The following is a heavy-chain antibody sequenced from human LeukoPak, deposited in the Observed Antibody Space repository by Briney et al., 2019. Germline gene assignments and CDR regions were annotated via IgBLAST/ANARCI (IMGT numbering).Heavy chain of an antibody. V-gene: IGHV1-24*01. J-gene: IGHJ5*02. Sequence: ASVKVSCKVSGYTLTELSMHWVRQAPGKGLEWMGGFDPEDGETIYAQKFQGRVTMTEDTSTDTAYMELSSLRSEDTAVYYCARCPPEDNWFDPWGQGTLVTVSS. CDR1: GYTLTELS. CDR3: ARCPPEDNWFDP. CDR2: FDPEDGET. D-gene: IGHD5-24*01.